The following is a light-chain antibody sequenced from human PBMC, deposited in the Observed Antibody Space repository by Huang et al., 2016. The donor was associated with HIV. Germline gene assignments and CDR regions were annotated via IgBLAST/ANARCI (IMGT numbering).Light chain of an antibody. CDR3: QQSYNLPYT. Sequence: DIQMTQSPPSLSASLGDRVTITCRASQSITTYLTWYRHKPGEAPELLIHATSTLQNGVPSRFSGGGSGTDFTLTITNLQSEDVASYYCQQSYNLPYTFGRGTKVDIK. J-gene: IGKJ2*01. CDR2: ATS. CDR1: QSITTY. V-gene: IGKV1-39*01.